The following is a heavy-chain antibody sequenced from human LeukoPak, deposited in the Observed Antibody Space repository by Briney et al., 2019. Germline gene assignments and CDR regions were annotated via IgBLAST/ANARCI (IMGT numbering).Heavy chain of an antibody. CDR1: GDSMTTTSHF. CDR2: IYYRGTT. J-gene: IGHJ4*02. D-gene: IGHD1-1*01. Sequence: SETLSLTCTVSGDSMTTTSHFWDWIRQPPGKGLEWIGSIYYRGTTYYNPSLKSRVTISVDTSKNQFSLKLASVTAADTAVYYCARGATGNHFDYWGQGTLVTVSS. V-gene: IGHV4-39*07. CDR3: ARGATGNHFDY.